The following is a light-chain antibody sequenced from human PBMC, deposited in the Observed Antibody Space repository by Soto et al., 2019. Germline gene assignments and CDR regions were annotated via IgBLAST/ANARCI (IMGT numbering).Light chain of an antibody. J-gene: IGKJ4*01. CDR2: DAF. V-gene: IGKV3-11*01. CDR3: QQRASWPPFT. Sequence: EVILTQFPATLSMSPGESATLSCRASENIRTSLAWYQHRPGQPPRLLIYDAFNRATGIPPRFSGGGSGTDSTLTISGLEPEDFAVYYCQQRASWPPFTFGGGTKVEIK. CDR1: ENIRTS.